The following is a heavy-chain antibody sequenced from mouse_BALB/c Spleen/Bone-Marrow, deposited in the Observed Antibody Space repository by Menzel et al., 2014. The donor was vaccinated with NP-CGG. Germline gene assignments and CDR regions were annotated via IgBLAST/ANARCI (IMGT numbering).Heavy chain of an antibody. CDR2: ISDGSSTI. CDR3: ARLDVGGY. V-gene: IGHV5-17*02. J-gene: IGHJ2*01. Sequence: QLVESGGGLVQPGGSRKLSCAASGFTFSSFGMHWVRQAPEKGLEWVAYISDGSSTIYYADTVKGRFTIFRDNPKNTLFLQMTSLRSEDTAMYYCARLDVGGYWGQGTTLTVSS. CDR1: GFTFSSFG.